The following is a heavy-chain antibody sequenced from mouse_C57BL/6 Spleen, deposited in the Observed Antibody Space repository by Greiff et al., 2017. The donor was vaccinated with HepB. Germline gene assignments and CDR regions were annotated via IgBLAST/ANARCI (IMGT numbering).Heavy chain of an antibody. CDR3: AITHYYGSSYDLYYAMDY. D-gene: IGHD1-1*01. CDR2: IDPSDSYT. CDR1: GYTFTSYW. V-gene: IGHV1-69*01. J-gene: IGHJ4*01. Sequence: QVQLQQPGAELVMPGASVKLSCKASGYTFTSYWMHWVKQRPGQGLEWIGEIDPSDSYTNYNQKFKGKSTLTVDKSSSTAYMQLSSLTSEDSAVYYCAITHYYGSSYDLYYAMDYWGQGTSVTVSS.